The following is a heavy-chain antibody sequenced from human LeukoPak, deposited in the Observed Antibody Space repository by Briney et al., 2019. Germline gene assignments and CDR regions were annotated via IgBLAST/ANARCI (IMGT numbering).Heavy chain of an antibody. CDR1: GDSVSSSSYY. CDR2: IYYSGSS. V-gene: IGHV4-39*01. CDR3: ARRHYDILTGYYAFDI. D-gene: IGHD3-9*01. J-gene: IGHJ3*02. Sequence: PSETLSLTCAVSGDSVSSSSYYWGWVRQPPGKGLEWIGSIYYSGSSYYNPSLKSRVIITVDTSKNQFSLKLSSVTAADTAVYYCARRHYDILTGYYAFDIWGQGTMVTVSS.